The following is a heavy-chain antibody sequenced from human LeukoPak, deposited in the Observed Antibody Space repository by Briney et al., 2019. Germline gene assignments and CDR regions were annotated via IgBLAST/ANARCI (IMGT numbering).Heavy chain of an antibody. Sequence: PGGSLRLSCAVSGFTFSDYYMGWIRQAPGKGLEWVSYISSTGNTIYHADSVKGRFTISRDNAKNSLYLQMNSLRAEDTAVYYCARDFLYSGYDSPLGYWGQGTLVTVSS. CDR3: ARDFLYSGYDSPLGY. CDR1: GFTFSDYY. CDR2: ISSTGNTI. J-gene: IGHJ4*02. D-gene: IGHD5-12*01. V-gene: IGHV3-11*01.